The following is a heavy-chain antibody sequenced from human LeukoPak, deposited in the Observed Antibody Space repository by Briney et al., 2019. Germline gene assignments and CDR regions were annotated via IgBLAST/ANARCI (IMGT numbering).Heavy chain of an antibody. CDR3: ATRLMNRYGSGKEY. CDR2: IYYSGIT. Sequence: KPSETLSLPCTVSGGSISSSSYYWGWIRQPPGKGLEWIGSIYYSGITYYNPSLKSRVTISVDTSKNQFSLKLSSVTAAHTAVYYCATRLMNRYGSGKEYWGQGTLVTVS. J-gene: IGHJ4*02. CDR1: GGSISSSSYY. D-gene: IGHD3-10*01. V-gene: IGHV4-39*01.